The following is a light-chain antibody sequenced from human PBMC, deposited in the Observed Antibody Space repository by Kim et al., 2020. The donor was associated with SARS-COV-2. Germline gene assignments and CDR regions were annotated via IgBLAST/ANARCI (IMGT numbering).Light chain of an antibody. V-gene: IGKV3-20*01. CDR3: QQYSRPPLT. Sequence: EIVLTQSPGTLSLSPVERATLSCRASQSVSNSYLAWYQQKPGQAPRLLIFAATSRATGIPDRFSGSGSGTDFTLTISGLEPEDFAVYYCQQYSRPPLTFGGGTKVEIK. CDR2: AAT. J-gene: IGKJ4*01. CDR1: QSVSNSY.